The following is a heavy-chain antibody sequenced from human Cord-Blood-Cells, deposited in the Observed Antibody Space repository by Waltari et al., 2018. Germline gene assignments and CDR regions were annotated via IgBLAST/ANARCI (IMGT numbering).Heavy chain of an antibody. J-gene: IGHJ5*02. V-gene: IGHV4-34*01. CDR2: INHSGST. CDR3: ARVLPRYYDFWSGYNWFDP. CDR1: VGSFSGYY. D-gene: IGHD3-3*01. Sequence: HVQLQQWGAGLLKHSETLSLTCAVYVGSFSGYYWSWIPQPPGKGLVWIGEINHSGSTNYNPSLKSRVTISVDTSNNQFSLKLSSVTAADTAVYYCARVLPRYYDFWSGYNWFDPWGKGTLVTVSS.